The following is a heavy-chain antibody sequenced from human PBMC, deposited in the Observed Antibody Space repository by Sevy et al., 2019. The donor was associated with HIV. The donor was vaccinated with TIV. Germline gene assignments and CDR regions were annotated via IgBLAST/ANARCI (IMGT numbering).Heavy chain of an antibody. CDR3: TRWKAAQSIFDY. Sequence: GGCLRLSCTASGFTFGDYCMSWVRQAPGKGLEWVAFLKSDVYGGTVDHAASVRGRFVISRDDSKTIAYLQMNDLKTEESDVYYCTRWKAAQSIFDYWGQGALVTVSS. J-gene: IGHJ4*02. CDR1: GFTFGDYC. CDR2: LKSDVYGGTV. V-gene: IGHV3-49*04. D-gene: IGHD6-13*01.